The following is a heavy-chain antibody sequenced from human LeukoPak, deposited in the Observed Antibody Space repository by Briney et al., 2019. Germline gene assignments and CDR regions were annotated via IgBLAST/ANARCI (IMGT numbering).Heavy chain of an antibody. CDR2: NSYSTSN. CDR3: ATLPGGLRATRFDP. V-gene: IGHV4-39*01. CDR1: GGSIGSSSWY. Sequence: PSETLSLTCTVSGGSIGSSSWYWGWIRQSPGKGLEWFGKNSYSTSNHYNPSLKNRVTVSVYTSRNQFSVKLIPMTATDTAMYFCATLPGGLRATRFDPWGQGTLVTASS. D-gene: IGHD2-15*01. J-gene: IGHJ5*02.